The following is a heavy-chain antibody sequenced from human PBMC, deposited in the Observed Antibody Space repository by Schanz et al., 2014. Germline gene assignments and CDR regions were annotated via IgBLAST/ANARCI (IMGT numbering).Heavy chain of an antibody. J-gene: IGHJ3*02. CDR2: ISGRDGST. Sequence: EVQLVESGGGLVQPGGSLRLSCAASGFTFSSYAMSWVRQAPGMGLEWVSAISGRDGSTYYADSVRGRFTISRDNSKNTLYLQMNSLRAEDTAVYYCARKMKLGVYGGKGHDSLDIWGQGTMVTDSS. CDR1: GFTFSSYA. D-gene: IGHD4-17*01. V-gene: IGHV3-23*04. CDR3: ARKMKLGVYGGKGHDSLDI.